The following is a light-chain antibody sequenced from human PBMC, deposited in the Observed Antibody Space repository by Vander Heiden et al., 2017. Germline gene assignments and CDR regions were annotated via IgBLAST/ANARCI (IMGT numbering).Light chain of an antibody. Sequence: QSALTQPASVSGSPGQSITISCTGTSSDVGGYNYVPWYPHHPGQSPTLLIFYVNYRLSGVANRFYCSKSGTTAAMTISGLQAEDEADYYCSSYTSSSTTNYVFGTGTKVTVL. CDR1: SSDVGGYNY. CDR2: YVN. J-gene: IGLJ1*01. CDR3: SSYTSSSTTNYV. V-gene: IGLV2-14*03.